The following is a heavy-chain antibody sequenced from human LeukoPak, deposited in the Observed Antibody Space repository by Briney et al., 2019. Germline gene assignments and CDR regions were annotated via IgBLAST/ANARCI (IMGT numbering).Heavy chain of an antibody. Sequence: SETLSLTCTVSGYSISSGYYWGWIRQPAGKGLEWIGRIYTSGSTNYNPSLKSRVTMSVDTSKNQFSLKLSSVTAADTAVYYCASFYCSGGSCYQYYYYYYMDVWGKGTTVTISS. J-gene: IGHJ6*03. CDR3: ASFYCSGGSCYQYYYYYYMDV. CDR2: IYTSGST. CDR1: GYSISSGYY. D-gene: IGHD2-15*01. V-gene: IGHV4-4*07.